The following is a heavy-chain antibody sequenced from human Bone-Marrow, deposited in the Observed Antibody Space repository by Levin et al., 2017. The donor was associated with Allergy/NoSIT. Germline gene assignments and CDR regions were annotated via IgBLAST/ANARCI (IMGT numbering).Heavy chain of an antibody. Sequence: QTLSLTCTFSGFSLTTSGVSVGWIRQPPGKALEWLALIDWDDDKRYSPSLRSRLSITKDTSRSQVVLTMTNMDPVDTATYYCAFSAGAFDYWGQGILVAVSS. D-gene: IGHD6-25*01. CDR1: GFSLTTSGVS. J-gene: IGHJ4*02. V-gene: IGHV2-5*02. CDR3: AFSAGAFDY. CDR2: IDWDDDK.